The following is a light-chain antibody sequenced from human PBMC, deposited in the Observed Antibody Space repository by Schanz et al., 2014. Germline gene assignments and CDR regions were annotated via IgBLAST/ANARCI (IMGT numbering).Light chain of an antibody. V-gene: IGLV1-47*01. CDR3: AAWDDSLDGLWV. CDR1: SSNVGSNY. Sequence: QSVLTQPPSVSGTPGQRVTISCSGSSSNVGSNYVYWYQQVPGTAPKLLIYRNDERPSGVPDRFSGSKSGTSASLVISGLQSEDEADYYCAAWDDSLDGLWVFGGGTKLTVL. CDR2: RND. J-gene: IGLJ3*02.